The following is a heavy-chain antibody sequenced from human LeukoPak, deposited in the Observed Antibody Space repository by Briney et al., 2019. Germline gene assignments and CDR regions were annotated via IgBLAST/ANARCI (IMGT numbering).Heavy chain of an antibody. J-gene: IGHJ6*03. D-gene: IGHD1-26*01. CDR1: GFTFSNAW. CDR2: IKSRTDGGTT. V-gene: IGHV3-15*05. CDR3: ARDREVGATSSTSGYYYMDV. Sequence: GGSLRLSCAASGFTFSNAWMSWVRQAPGKGLEWVGRIKSRTDGGTTDYAAPVKGRFTISRDDSKNTLYLQMNSLGAEDTALYYCARDREVGATSSTSGYYYMDVWGKGTTVTVSS.